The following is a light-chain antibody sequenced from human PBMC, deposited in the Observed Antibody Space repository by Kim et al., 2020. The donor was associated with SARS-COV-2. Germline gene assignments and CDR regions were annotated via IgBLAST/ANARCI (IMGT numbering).Light chain of an antibody. Sequence: PGERATLSCRASQSVSNSRLAWYQQKPGQAPRLLTYDASSRATGITDRFSGSGSGTDFTLTISRLEPEDFAVYYCQQYGASSLTFGGGTKV. CDR1: QSVSNSR. J-gene: IGKJ4*01. CDR2: DAS. CDR3: QQYGASSLT. V-gene: IGKV3-20*01.